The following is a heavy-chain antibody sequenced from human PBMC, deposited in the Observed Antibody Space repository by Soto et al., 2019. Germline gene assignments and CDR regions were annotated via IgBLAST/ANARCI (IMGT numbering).Heavy chain of an antibody. CDR1: GFTFNSYA. CDR3: AKDQVVVVPAAIPGAFDI. J-gene: IGHJ3*02. CDR2: ISGSGGST. V-gene: IGHV3-23*01. Sequence: GGSLRLSCAASGFTFNSYAMSGVRQAPGKGLEWVSAISGSGGSTYYADSVKGRFTISRDNSKNTLYLQMNSLRAEDTAVYYCAKDQVVVVPAAIPGAFDIWGQGTMVTVSS. D-gene: IGHD2-2*01.